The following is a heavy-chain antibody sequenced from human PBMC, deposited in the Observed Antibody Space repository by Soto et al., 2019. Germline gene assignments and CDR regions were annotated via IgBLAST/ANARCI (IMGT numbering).Heavy chain of an antibody. CDR3: TVWGSGNDFGAA. D-gene: IGHD3-10*01. CDR1: GFTFSDHY. V-gene: IGHV3-72*01. CDR2: SKNKADSYTT. J-gene: IGHJ4*02. Sequence: EVQLVESGGGLVQPGGSLRLSCAASGFTFSDHYMDWVRQAPGKGLEWVGRSKNKADSYTTEYAASVKGRFTISRDGSKTSLFLQMHRPRTGDTAVYYCTVWGSGNDFGAAWGQGILVTVSS.